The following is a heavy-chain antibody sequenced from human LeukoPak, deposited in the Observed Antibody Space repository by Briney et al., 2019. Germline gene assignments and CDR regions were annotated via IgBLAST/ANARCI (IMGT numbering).Heavy chain of an antibody. CDR2: INGDGSST. Sequence: PGGSLRLSCAASGFTFSSYWMHWVRQASGKGLVWVSRINGDGSSTTYAGSVKGRFTISRDNAKNTLYLQMNSLRAEDTAIYYCAKTSRVNSAYDSPFDYWGQGTLVTVSS. J-gene: IGHJ4*02. CDR1: GFTFSSYW. V-gene: IGHV3-74*01. CDR3: AKTSRVNSAYDSPFDY. D-gene: IGHD5-12*01.